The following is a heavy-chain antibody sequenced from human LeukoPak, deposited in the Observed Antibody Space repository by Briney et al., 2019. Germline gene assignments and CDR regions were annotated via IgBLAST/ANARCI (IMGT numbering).Heavy chain of an antibody. Sequence: SETLSLTCTASGGSFSTYYWTWIQQPPEKRLEWIGYIYSGGSTNYNPSLKSRVTISLDTSKNQFSLKLTSVTAADTAVYYCARREAVTGTPRAWFDPWSQGTLVTVSS. CDR1: GGSFSTYY. CDR3: ARREAVTGTPRAWFDP. V-gene: IGHV4-59*08. D-gene: IGHD6-19*01. J-gene: IGHJ5*02. CDR2: IYSGGST.